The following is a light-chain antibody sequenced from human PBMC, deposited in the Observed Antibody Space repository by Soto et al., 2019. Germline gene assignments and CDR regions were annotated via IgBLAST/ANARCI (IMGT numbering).Light chain of an antibody. CDR1: QSVSSY. V-gene: IGKV3-11*01. J-gene: IGKJ1*01. CDR2: DAS. CDR3: QQRGNWPRT. Sequence: EILLTQSPATLSLSPGERATLSCRASQSVSSYLAWYQQKPGQAPRLLIYDASKRATGIPARFSGSGSGTDFTLTISNLEPEDFAVYYCQQRGNWPRTFGQGTKVDIK.